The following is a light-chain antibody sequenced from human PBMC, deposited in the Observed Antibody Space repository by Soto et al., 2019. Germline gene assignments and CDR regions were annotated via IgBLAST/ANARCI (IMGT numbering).Light chain of an antibody. CDR2: EVT. Sequence: QSVLTQPASVSGSPGQSITISCTGTSSDVDGYNYVSWYQQHPGKAPKLMIYEVTNRPSGVSNRFSGSKSGNTASLTISGLQAEDEADYYCSSYTSSSTPVVFGGGTKLTVL. CDR3: SSYTSSSTPVV. CDR1: SSDVDGYNY. J-gene: IGLJ2*01. V-gene: IGLV2-14*01.